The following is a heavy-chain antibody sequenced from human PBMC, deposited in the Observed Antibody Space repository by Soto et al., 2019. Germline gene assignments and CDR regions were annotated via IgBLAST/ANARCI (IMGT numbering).Heavy chain of an antibody. CDR1: GFTFSSYA. CDR2: ISGSGGST. CDR3: AKVARLTLGAARWYLDY. V-gene: IGHV3-23*01. Sequence: GGSLRLSCAASGFTFSSYAMSWVRQAPGKGLEWVSAISGSGGSTYYADSVKGRFTISRDNSKNTLYLQMNSLRAEDTAVYYCAKVARLTLGAARWYLDYWGQGTPVTVYS. D-gene: IGHD6-13*01. J-gene: IGHJ4*02.